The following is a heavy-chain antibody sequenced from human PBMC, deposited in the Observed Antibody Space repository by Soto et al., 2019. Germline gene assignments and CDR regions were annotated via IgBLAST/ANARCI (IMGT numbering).Heavy chain of an antibody. D-gene: IGHD1-7*01. V-gene: IGHV3-30*18. CDR1: GFSFSSYA. CDR2: ISNDGNNK. CDR3: AKDHQTYNWDYLFDS. J-gene: IGHJ4*02. Sequence: GGSLRLSCAASGFSFSSYAMHWVRQPPGKGLEWVAVISNDGNNKYYADSVKGRFTLSRDNSKNMVYLQMDSLRVEGTAVYFCAKDHQTYNWDYLFDSWGPGTLVTVSS.